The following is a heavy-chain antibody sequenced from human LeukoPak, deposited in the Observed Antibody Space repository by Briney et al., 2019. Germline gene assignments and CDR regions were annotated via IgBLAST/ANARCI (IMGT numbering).Heavy chain of an antibody. V-gene: IGHV1-2*04. D-gene: IGHD6-13*01. CDR1: GYTFTGYY. Sequence: ASVKVSCKASGYTFTGYYMHWVRQAPGQGLEWVGWINPNSGGTNYAQKFQGWVTMTRDTSISTAYMELSRLRSDDTAVYYCARASLYSSSWFFDYWGQGTLVTVSS. CDR2: INPNSGGT. J-gene: IGHJ4*02. CDR3: ARASLYSSSWFFDY.